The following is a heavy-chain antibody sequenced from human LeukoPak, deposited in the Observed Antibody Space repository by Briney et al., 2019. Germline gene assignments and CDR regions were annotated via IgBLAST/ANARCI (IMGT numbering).Heavy chain of an antibody. V-gene: IGHV3-23*01. Sequence: GGSLRLSCAASGFTFSSSAMSWVRQAPGKGLEWVSAISNNGGYTYYADSVQGRFTISRVKSKNTLYLQMNSLRAEDTALYYCAKDLVVTASGYFDYWGQGTLVTVSS. D-gene: IGHD2-21*02. CDR3: AKDLVVTASGYFDY. CDR1: GFTFSSSA. CDR2: ISNNGGYT. J-gene: IGHJ4*02.